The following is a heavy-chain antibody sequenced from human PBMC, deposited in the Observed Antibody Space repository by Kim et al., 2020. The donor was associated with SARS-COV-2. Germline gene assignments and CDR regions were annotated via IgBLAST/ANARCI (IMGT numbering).Heavy chain of an antibody. J-gene: IGHJ4*01. V-gene: IGHV3-48*01. Sequence: GGSLRLSCAASGFTFTTYSMHWVRQAPGKGLEWVSHISSGSSTIYYADSVKGRFTISRDNAKNTLYLQMNSLRGEDTAVYYCARDYYGDLVVDYSGYDTLVTVSS. CDR3: ARDYYGDLVVDY. CDR1: GFTFTTYS. CDR2: ISSGSSTI. D-gene: IGHD4-17*01.